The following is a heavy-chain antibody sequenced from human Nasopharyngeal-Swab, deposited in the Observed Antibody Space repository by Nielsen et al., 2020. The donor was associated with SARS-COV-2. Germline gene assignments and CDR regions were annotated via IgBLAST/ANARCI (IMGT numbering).Heavy chain of an antibody. CDR1: GFSLSTSGMC. D-gene: IGHD5-24*01. CDR3: GRISPHGFHIDY. Sequence: SGPTLVKPTQTLRLTCTFSGFSLSTSGMCVTWVRQPPGKALEWLALIAWGDDKYYSTSLKTRLTISKDTSNNQVVLIMANMDPGDTATYYCGRISPHGFHIDYWGQGTLVTVSP. CDR2: IAWGDDK. J-gene: IGHJ4*02. V-gene: IGHV2-70*20.